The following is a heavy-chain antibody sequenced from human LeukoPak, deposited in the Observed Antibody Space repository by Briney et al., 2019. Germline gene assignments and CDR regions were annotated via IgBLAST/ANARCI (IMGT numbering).Heavy chain of an antibody. CDR1: GGSISSYY. V-gene: IGHV4-59*01. J-gene: IGHJ6*03. CDR3: ARGRVSSSTWYSTYYYFFYMDF. Sequence: TASETLSLTCTVSGGSISSYYWSWIRQPPGKGLEWIGYVDHTGSTKFNPSLNGRVSISRDTSNNFFSLRLRSVTAADTAVYFCARGRVSSSTWYSTYYYFFYMDFWGKGTTVTVSS. CDR2: VDHTGST. D-gene: IGHD4-11*01.